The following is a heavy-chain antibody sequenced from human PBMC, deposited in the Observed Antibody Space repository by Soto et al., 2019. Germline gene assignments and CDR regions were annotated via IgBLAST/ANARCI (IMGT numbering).Heavy chain of an antibody. J-gene: IGHJ4*02. Sequence: EVQLVESGGGLVQPGGSLRVSCAASGFTLSDHYLDWVRQAPGKGLEWVGRSRNRVKSFTTAYAASVRGRFTFSRDDSTNSLYLQMNSLKTDDTAVYYCARASTPHSTGYDYWGQGTLVTVSS. CDR2: SRNRVKSFTT. D-gene: IGHD4-4*01. V-gene: IGHV3-72*01. CDR1: GFTLSDHY. CDR3: ARASTPHSTGYDY.